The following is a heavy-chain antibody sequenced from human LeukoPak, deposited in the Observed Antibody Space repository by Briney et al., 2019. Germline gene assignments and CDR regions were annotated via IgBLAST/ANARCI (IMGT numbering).Heavy chain of an antibody. CDR3: APLLRELLVG. J-gene: IGHJ4*02. Sequence: GGSLRLSCAASGFTFSSYGMHWVRQAPGKGLEWVAFIRYDGSNKYYADSVKGRFTISRDNAKNSLYLQMNSLRAEDTAVYYCAPLLRELLVGWGQGTLVTVSS. D-gene: IGHD1-26*01. CDR2: IRYDGSNK. CDR1: GFTFSSYG. V-gene: IGHV3-30*02.